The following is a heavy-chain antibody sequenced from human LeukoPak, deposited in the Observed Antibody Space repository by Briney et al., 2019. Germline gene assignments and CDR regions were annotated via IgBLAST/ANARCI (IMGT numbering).Heavy chain of an antibody. J-gene: IGHJ5*02. V-gene: IGHV1-2*02. Sequence: ASVKVSCKASGYTFTGYYMHWVRQAPGQGLEWMGWINPNSGGTNYAQKSQGRVPMTRDTSISTAYMELSRLRSDDTAVYYCARDALLLWFGDPNWFDPWGQGTLVTVSS. CDR2: INPNSGGT. CDR3: ARDALLLWFGDPNWFDP. CDR1: GYTFTGYY. D-gene: IGHD3-10*01.